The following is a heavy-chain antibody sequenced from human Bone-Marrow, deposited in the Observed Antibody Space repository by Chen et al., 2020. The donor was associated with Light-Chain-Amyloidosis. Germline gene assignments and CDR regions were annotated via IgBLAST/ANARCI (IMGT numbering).Heavy chain of an antibody. J-gene: IGHJ6*03. CDR2: INHSGST. V-gene: IGHV4-34*01. D-gene: IGHD3-3*01. CDR3: ARGTHYDFWSGYYYYYMDV. Sequence: QLQLQRCGAGLLKPSETLSLTGAVYGGSFSGYYWRWIRQPPGKGLEWIGEINHSGSTNYNPSLKSRVTISVDTSKNQFSLKLSSVTAADTAVYYCARGTHYDFWSGYYYYYMDVWGKGTTVTVSS. CDR1: GGSFSGYY.